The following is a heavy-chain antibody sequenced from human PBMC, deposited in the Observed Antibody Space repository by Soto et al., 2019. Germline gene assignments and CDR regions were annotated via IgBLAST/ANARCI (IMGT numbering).Heavy chain of an antibody. CDR3: AKVELRYFDWLDAFDI. D-gene: IGHD3-9*01. Sequence: GGSLRFSCAASGFAFTTYAMTWIRQAPGKGLEWVSSISNKGGRTFYSESEKGRFTISRDNSKNTLYLQMNSLRAEDSAVFYCAKVELRYFDWLDAFDIWGQGTMATVSS. CDR1: GFAFTTYA. V-gene: IGHV3-23*01. CDR2: ISNKGGRT. J-gene: IGHJ3*02.